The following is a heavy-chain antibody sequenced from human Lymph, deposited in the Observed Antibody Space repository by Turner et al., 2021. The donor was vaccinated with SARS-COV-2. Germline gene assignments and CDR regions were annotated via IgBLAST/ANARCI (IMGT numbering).Heavy chain of an antibody. CDR2: ISWNSGSI. CDR1: GFTFADYA. Sequence: EVQLVESGGGLVQPGRSLRLSCAASGFTFADYAMHWVRQAPGKGLEWCSGISWNSGSIGYADSVKGRFTISRDNAKNSLYLQMNSLRVEDTALYYCAKDRGGEQLVRLFDYWGQGTLVTVSS. CDR3: AKDRGGEQLVRLFDY. D-gene: IGHD6-6*01. J-gene: IGHJ4*02. V-gene: IGHV3-9*01.